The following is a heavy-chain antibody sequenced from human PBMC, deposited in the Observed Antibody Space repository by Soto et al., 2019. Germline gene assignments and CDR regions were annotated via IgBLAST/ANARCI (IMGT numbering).Heavy chain of an antibody. V-gene: IGHV1-69*08. CDR1: GGTFSSYT. J-gene: IGHJ4*02. CDR2: IIPILGIA. CDR3: ARDSVADSYNKVFDY. Sequence: QVQLVQSGAEVKKPGSSVKVSCKASGGTFSSYTISWVRQAPGQGLEWMGRIIPILGIANYAQKFQGRVTITADKSTSTAYMELSSLRSEDTAVYYCARDSVADSYNKVFDYWGQGTLVTVSS. D-gene: IGHD4-4*01.